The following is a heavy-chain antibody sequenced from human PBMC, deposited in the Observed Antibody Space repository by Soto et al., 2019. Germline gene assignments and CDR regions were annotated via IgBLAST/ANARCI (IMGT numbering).Heavy chain of an antibody. J-gene: IGHJ6*02. Sequence: QVQLVQSGGEVKKPGASVKVSCKTSGYSFTTYGISWVRQAPGQGLEWMGWISAYNGNTNYAQKLQGRVTMTTDTSTRTAYMELSSLRSDDTAVYYCATEGPAPYYYYGMDIWGQGSTVTVSS. CDR1: GYSFTTYG. CDR3: ATEGPAPYYYYGMDI. CDR2: ISAYNGNT. V-gene: IGHV1-18*01.